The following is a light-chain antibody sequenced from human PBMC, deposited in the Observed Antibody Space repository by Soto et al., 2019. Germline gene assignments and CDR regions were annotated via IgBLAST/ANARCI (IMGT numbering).Light chain of an antibody. CDR3: QQYGSSPPYT. J-gene: IGKJ2*01. CDR1: QSVSNND. Sequence: EVVLTQSPGTLSLSPGERATLSCRASQSVSNNDLAWYQQKPGQAPRLLIFGSSDRATGIPDRFSGSGSGTDFTLTISRLEPEDFAMYYCQQYGSSPPYTFGLGTKLEIK. V-gene: IGKV3-20*01. CDR2: GSS.